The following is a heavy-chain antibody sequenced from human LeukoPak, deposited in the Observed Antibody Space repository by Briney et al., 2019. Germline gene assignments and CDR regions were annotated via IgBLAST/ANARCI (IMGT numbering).Heavy chain of an antibody. Sequence: GGSLRLSCAASGFTFSSYSMNWVRQAPGKGLEWVSSISSSSSYIYYADSVKGRFTISRDNAKNSLYLQMNSLRAEDTAVYYCARAHLSSSSTDYMDVWGKGTTVTVSS. J-gene: IGHJ6*03. CDR1: GFTFSSYS. CDR3: ARAHLSSSSTDYMDV. D-gene: IGHD6-6*01. CDR2: ISSSSSYI. V-gene: IGHV3-21*01.